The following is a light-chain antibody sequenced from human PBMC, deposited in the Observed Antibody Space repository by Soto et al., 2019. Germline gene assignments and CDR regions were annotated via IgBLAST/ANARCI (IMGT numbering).Light chain of an antibody. CDR1: QSVTSNS. V-gene: IGKV3-20*01. CDR3: QQYGSSPRT. CDR2: GAS. Sequence: EVVLTQSPATLSVSPVAVATLSFMASQSVTSNSLAWYQQKVGRAPRVLIYGASNRATGIPDRFSGSGSGTDFTLTITRLEPEDFAVYFCQQYGSSPRTFGQGTRLEIK. J-gene: IGKJ5*01.